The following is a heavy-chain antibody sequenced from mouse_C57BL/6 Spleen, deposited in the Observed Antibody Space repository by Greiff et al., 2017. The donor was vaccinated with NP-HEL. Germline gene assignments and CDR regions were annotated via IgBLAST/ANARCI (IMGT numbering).Heavy chain of an antibody. V-gene: IGHV14-2*01. J-gene: IGHJ2*01. D-gene: IGHD2-14*01. CDR2: IDPEDGET. CDR1: GFNIKDYY. Sequence: EVQLQQSGAELVKPGASVKLSCTASGFNIKDYYMHWVKQRTEQGLEWIGRIDPEDGETKYAPKCQGKATITADTSPNTDYLQLSSLTSEDTAVYYCAIGLGYWGQGTTLTVSS. CDR3: AIGLGY.